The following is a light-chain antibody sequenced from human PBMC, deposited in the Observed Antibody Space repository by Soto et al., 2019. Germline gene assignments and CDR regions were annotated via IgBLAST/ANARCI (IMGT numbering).Light chain of an antibody. V-gene: IGKV1-39*01. Sequence: DIQMIQSPSSLSASVGDRFTITCRASQSISSYLNWYQQKPGKAPKLLIYAASSLQSGVPSRFSGSGSGTDFTLTISSLQPEDFATYYCQQSYSTPRTFGQGTKVEIK. J-gene: IGKJ1*01. CDR2: AAS. CDR3: QQSYSTPRT. CDR1: QSISSY.